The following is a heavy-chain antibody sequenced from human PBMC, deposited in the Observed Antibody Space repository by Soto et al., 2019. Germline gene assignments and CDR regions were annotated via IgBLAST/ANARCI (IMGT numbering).Heavy chain of an antibody. Sequence: PGESLKISCKDSGYSFTNYWIGWVRQMPGKGLDWMGIIYLGDSDTRYSPSFQGQVTISADKSISTAYLQWSSLKASDTAMYYCARRGEKDAFDIWGQGTMVTVSS. CDR2: IYLGDSDT. CDR3: ARRGEKDAFDI. V-gene: IGHV5-51*01. J-gene: IGHJ3*02. CDR1: GYSFTNYW.